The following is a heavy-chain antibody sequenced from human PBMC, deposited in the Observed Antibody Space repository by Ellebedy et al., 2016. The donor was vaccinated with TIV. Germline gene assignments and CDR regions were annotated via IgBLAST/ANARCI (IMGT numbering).Heavy chain of an antibody. CDR1: GFTFSDYY. CDR3: AKDGRSSSSSSYWYFDL. J-gene: IGHJ2*01. V-gene: IGHV3-23*01. CDR2: ISGSGGST. Sequence: GESLKISCAASGFTFSDYYMSWVRQAPGKGLEWVSAISGSGGSTYYADSVKGRFTISRDNSKNTLYLQMNSLRAEDTAVYYCAKDGRSSSSSSYWYFDLWGRGTLVTVSS. D-gene: IGHD6-13*01.